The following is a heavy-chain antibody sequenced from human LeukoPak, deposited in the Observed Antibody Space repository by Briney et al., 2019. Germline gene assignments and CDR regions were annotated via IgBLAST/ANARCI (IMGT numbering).Heavy chain of an antibody. V-gene: IGHV3-21*01. D-gene: IGHD1-14*01. Sequence: GGSLRLSCAASGFSFGSSGINWVRQAPGRGLEWVAFIGSTGSDRYYADSVKGRFTISRDNAKNSLYLQINSLRVEDTAVYYCATETIGRHYDYWGQGTLLTVSS. J-gene: IGHJ4*02. CDR3: ATETIGRHYDY. CDR2: IGSTGSDR. CDR1: GFSFGSSG.